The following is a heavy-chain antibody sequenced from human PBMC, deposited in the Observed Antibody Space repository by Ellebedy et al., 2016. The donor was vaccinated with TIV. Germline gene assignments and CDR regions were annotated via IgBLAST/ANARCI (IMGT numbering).Heavy chain of an antibody. J-gene: IGHJ4*02. V-gene: IGHV3-13*01. D-gene: IGHD5-18*01. CDR3: ARVRFGDTAVDY. CDR2: IGTAGDI. Sequence: GGSLRLSCAASGFTFRSYDMHWVRQATGKGLEWVSAIGTAGDIYYPGSVKGRFTISRENAKNSLYLQMNSLRAEDTAVYYCARVRFGDTAVDYWGQGTLVTVSS. CDR1: GFTFRSYD.